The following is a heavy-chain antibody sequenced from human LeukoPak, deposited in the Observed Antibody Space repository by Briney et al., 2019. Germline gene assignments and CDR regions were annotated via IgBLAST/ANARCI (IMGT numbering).Heavy chain of an antibody. J-gene: IGHJ6*03. CDR2: IYPGYSDT. CDR1: GYSFTSYW. D-gene: IGHD1-7*01. CDR3: AISLITGTTGVHYYYMDV. Sequence: GESLKISCKGSGYSFTSYWIGWVRQMPGKGREWMGIIYPGYSDTRYSPSFQGQVTISADKSISTAYLQWSSLKASDTAMYYCAISLITGTTGVHYYYMDVWGKGTTVTVSS. V-gene: IGHV5-51*01.